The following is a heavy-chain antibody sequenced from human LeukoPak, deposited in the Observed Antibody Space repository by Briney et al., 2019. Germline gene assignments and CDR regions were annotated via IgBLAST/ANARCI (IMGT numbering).Heavy chain of an antibody. CDR1: GFTFSTYP. Sequence: PGGSLRLSCAASGFTFSTYPMHWVRQAPGKGLEWVAVISNDGSNKYYADSVKGRFTISRDNSKNTLYLQMNSLRAEDTAVYYCANEGIGYWGQGTLVTVSS. V-gene: IGHV3-30*04. CDR2: ISNDGSNK. CDR3: ANEGIGY. J-gene: IGHJ4*02.